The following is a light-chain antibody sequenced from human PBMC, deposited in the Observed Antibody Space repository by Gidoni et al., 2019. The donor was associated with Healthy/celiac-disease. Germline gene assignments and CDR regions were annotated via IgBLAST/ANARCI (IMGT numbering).Light chain of an antibody. CDR3: QQRSNWPAST. V-gene: IGKV3-11*01. CDR2: DAS. Sequence: EIVLTQSPATLSLSPGERATLSCRASQSVSSYLAWYQQKPGQAPMLLIYDASNRATGIPARFSGSGSGTDFTLTISSLEPEDFAVYYCQQRSNWPASTFGGGTKVEIK. J-gene: IGKJ4*01. CDR1: QSVSSY.